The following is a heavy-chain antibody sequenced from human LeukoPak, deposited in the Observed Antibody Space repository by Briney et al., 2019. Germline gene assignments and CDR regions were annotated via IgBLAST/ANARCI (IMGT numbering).Heavy chain of an antibody. V-gene: IGHV3-23*01. D-gene: IGHD4-17*01. CDR2: ISGSGGST. J-gene: IGHJ4*02. Sequence: GGSLRVSCAASGFTFSSYAMSWVRQAPGKGLEWVSAISGSGGSTYYADSVKGRFTISRDNSKNTLYLQMNSLRAEDTAVYYCAKAVTTVTTLGLFDYWGQGTLVTVSS. CDR3: AKAVTTVTTLGLFDY. CDR1: GFTFSSYA.